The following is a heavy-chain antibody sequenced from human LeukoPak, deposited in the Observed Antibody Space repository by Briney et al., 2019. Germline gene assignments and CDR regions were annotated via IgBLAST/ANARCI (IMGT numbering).Heavy chain of an antibody. J-gene: IGHJ4*02. V-gene: IGHV3-53*01. CDR2: MHSDGRT. D-gene: IGHD2/OR15-2a*01. Sequence: GGSLRLSCAASGFSVSNNYMNWVRQASGKGLEWVSVMHSDGRTFYADSVKGRFTISRDDARNSLYLQMNSLKDEDTAVYYCARDRGYFYDQLDYWGQGTLVTVSS. CDR3: ARDRGYFYDQLDY. CDR1: GFSVSNNY.